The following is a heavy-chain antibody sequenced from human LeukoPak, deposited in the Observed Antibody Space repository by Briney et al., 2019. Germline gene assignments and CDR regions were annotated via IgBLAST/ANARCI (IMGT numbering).Heavy chain of an antibody. J-gene: IGHJ4*02. CDR1: GYSFTSYW. D-gene: IGHD4-23*01. CDR3: ARQPTVVTPLDY. V-gene: IGHV5-51*01. CDR2: IYPGDSDT. Sequence: GESLKISCKGSGYSFTSYWIGWVRQIPGKGLGWMGSIYPGDSDTRYSPSFQGQVTISAEKSITTAYLQWSSLKASDPAIYYCARQPTVVTPLDYWAQGTLVPVPS.